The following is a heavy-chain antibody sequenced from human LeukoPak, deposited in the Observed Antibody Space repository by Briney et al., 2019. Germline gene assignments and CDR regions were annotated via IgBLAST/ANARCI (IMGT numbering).Heavy chain of an antibody. CDR1: GGSISNTNW. D-gene: IGHD6-13*01. V-gene: IGHV4-4*02. J-gene: IGHJ5*02. Sequence: PSGTLSLTCGVSGGSISNTNWWTWVRQPPGKGLEWIGEVNLQGSTNYNPSLKSRVTISVDTSKNQFSLKLSSVTAADTAVYYCARSEAEFDPWGQGTLVTVSS. CDR2: VNLQGST. CDR3: ARSEAEFDP.